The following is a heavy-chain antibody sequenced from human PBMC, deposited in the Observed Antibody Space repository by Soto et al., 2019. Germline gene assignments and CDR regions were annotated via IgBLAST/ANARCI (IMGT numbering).Heavy chain of an antibody. J-gene: IGHJ6*02. CDR1: GFTFSSYA. CDR3: AKEFPLVEMATIGYSYYYGMDV. V-gene: IGHV3-23*01. D-gene: IGHD5-12*01. Sequence: PGGSLRLSCAASGFTFSSYAMSWVRQAPGKGLEWVSAISGSGGSTYYADSVKGRFTISRDNSKNTLYLQMNSLRAEDTAVYYCAKEFPLVEMATIGYSYYYGMDVWGQGTTVTVSS. CDR2: ISGSGGST.